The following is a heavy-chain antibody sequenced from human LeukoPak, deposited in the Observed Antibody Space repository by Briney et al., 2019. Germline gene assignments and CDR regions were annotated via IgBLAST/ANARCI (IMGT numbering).Heavy chain of an antibody. CDR1: GYTFTSYA. CDR2: ISAYNGNT. Sequence: ASMKVSCKASGYTFTSYAITWVRQAPGQGLEWLGWISAYNGNTNYAQKFQGRVTMTRDTPISTAYMELSRLRSDDTAVYYCARVTPDYDILTGSMYYFDYWGQGTLVTVSS. V-gene: IGHV1-18*01. CDR3: ARVTPDYDILTGSMYYFDY. D-gene: IGHD3-9*01. J-gene: IGHJ4*02.